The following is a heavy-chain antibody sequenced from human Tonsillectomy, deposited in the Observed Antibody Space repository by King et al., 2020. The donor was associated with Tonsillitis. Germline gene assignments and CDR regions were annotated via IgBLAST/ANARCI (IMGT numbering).Heavy chain of an antibody. D-gene: IGHD4-17*01. J-gene: IGHJ4*02. CDR1: HGSFSGYY. Sequence: VQLQQWGAGLLEPSETLSLTCAVYHGSFSGYYWSWIRQPPGKGLEWIGEINHSGSTNYNPSLKSRVTISVDTSNNQFSLKLSSVTAADTAVYYCARPYHDYGDFPPVYYFDYWGQGTLVTVSS. CDR3: ARPYHDYGDFPPVYYFDY. CDR2: INHSGST. V-gene: IGHV4-34*01.